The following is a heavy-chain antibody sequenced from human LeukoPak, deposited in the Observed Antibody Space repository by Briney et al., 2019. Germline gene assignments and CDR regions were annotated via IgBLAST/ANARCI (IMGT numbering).Heavy chain of an antibody. CDR1: GVTFSSYG. V-gene: IGHV3-30*02. CDR2: IRYDGSNK. CDR3: RSDSSSSKEGYFDY. Sequence: GGSLRLSCAASGVTFSSYGMHWVRQAPGKGLEWVAFIRYDGSNKYYADSVKGRFTISRDNSKNTLYLQMNSLRAEDTAVYYCRSDSSSSKEGYFDYWGQGTLVTVSS. D-gene: IGHD6-6*01. J-gene: IGHJ4*02.